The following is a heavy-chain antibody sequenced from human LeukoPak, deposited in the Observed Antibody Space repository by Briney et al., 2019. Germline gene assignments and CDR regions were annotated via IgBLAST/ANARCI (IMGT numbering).Heavy chain of an antibody. CDR1: GFTFSSYS. Sequence: GGSLRLSCAASGFTFSSYSMNWVRQAPGRGLEWVSYISSSSSTIYYADSVKGRFTISRDNAKNSLYLQMNSLRAEDTAVYYCARENRYCSGGSCYRLFDYWGQGTLVTVSS. V-gene: IGHV3-48*01. CDR3: ARENRYCSGGSCYRLFDY. J-gene: IGHJ4*02. CDR2: ISSSSSTI. D-gene: IGHD2-15*01.